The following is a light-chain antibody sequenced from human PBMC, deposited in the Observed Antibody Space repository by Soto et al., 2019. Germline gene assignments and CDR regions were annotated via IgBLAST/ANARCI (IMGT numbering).Light chain of an antibody. V-gene: IGLV2-14*03. Sequence: SALNQPASVSGSPGQSITISCTGTSSDVGGYNYVSWYQQHPGKAPKLMIYDVSNRPSGVSNRFSGSKSGNTASLTISGLQAEDEADYYCCSYTTSSTVLFGGGTKVTVL. CDR2: DVS. CDR3: CSYTTSSTVL. CDR1: SSDVGGYNY. J-gene: IGLJ2*01.